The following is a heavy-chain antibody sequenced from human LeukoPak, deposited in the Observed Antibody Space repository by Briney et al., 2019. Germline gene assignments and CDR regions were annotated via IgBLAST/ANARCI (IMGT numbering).Heavy chain of an antibody. CDR1: GFTFTTYA. J-gene: IGHJ4*02. CDR2: VSDSGGTT. CDR3: AKSHSVAQRGYFDY. D-gene: IGHD2-15*01. V-gene: IGHV3-23*01. Sequence: GGSLRLSCTASGFTFTTYAMSCVRQAPGEGLEWVSTVSDSGGTTYYADSVKGRFTISRDNSRNTLYLRMNSLRAEDTAVYYCAKSHSVAQRGYFDYWGQGTLVTVSS.